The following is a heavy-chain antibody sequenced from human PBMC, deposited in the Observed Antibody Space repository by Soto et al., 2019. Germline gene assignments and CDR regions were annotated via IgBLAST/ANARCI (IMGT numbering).Heavy chain of an antibody. CDR2: IWYDGSNK. CDR3: ARVHMVRGVINIVYYYYGMDV. V-gene: IGHV3-33*01. J-gene: IGHJ6*02. Sequence: GGSLRLSCAASGFTFSSYGMHWVRQAPGKGLEWVAVIWYDGSNKYYADSVKGRFTISRDNSKNTLYLQMNSLRAEDTAVYYCARVHMVRGVINIVYYYYGMDVWGQGTTVTVSS. CDR1: GFTFSSYG. D-gene: IGHD3-10*01.